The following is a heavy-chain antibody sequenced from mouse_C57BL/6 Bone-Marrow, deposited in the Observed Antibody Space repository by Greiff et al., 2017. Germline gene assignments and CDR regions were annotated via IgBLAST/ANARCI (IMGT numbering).Heavy chain of an antibody. Sequence: QVQLQQPGAELVKPGASVKMSCKASGYTFTSYWITWVKQRPGQGLEWIGDIYPGSGSNNYNEKFKSKATLTVDTSSSTAYMQLSSLTSEDTAVYYCARNDGYLAWFADWGQGTLVTVSA. CDR3: ARNDGYLAWFAD. D-gene: IGHD2-3*01. CDR2: IYPGSGSN. CDR1: GYTFTSYW. V-gene: IGHV1-55*01. J-gene: IGHJ3*01.